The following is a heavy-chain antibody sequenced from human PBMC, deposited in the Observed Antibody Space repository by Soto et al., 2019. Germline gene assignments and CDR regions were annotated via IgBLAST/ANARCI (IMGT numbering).Heavy chain of an antibody. CDR2: IIPIFGTS. Sequence: QVQLVQSGAEVKKPGSSVKVSCKASGGTFSSYAISWVRQAPGQGLEWMGGIIPIFGTSNYAQKFQGRVTITADESTSTAYMDLSSLRSEDTAVYYCARVYPSGIRGIMYAFDLWGQGTMVTVSS. J-gene: IGHJ3*01. V-gene: IGHV1-69*01. D-gene: IGHD3-10*01. CDR3: ARVYPSGIRGIMYAFDL. CDR1: GGTFSSYA.